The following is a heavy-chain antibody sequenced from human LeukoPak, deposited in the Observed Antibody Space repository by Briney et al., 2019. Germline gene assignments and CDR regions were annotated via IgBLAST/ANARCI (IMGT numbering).Heavy chain of an antibody. D-gene: IGHD6-13*01. CDR3: ARVSPIAAAVAYYFDY. CDR2: ISAYNGNT. Sequence: ASVKVSCKASGYTFTSYGIRWVRQAPGQGLEWMGWISAYNGNTNYAQKLQGRVTMTTDTSTSTAYMELRSLRSDDTAVYYCARVSPIAAAVAYYFDYWGQGTLVTVSS. J-gene: IGHJ4*02. V-gene: IGHV1-18*01. CDR1: GYTFTSYG.